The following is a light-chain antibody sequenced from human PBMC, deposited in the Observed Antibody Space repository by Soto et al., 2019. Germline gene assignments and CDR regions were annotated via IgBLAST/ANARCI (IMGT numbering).Light chain of an antibody. J-gene: IGKJ4*02. V-gene: IGKV1D-12*01. CDR1: PDISTW. Sequence: DIPMTQSPSSVSASVGDRVTITCRASPDISTWLAWYQQKPGRAPKLLIYAASSLQSGVPSRFSGTGSGTDFTLTIARLQPEDFATYYCQQTRSFPLTFGGGTKVEIK. CDR3: QQTRSFPLT. CDR2: AAS.